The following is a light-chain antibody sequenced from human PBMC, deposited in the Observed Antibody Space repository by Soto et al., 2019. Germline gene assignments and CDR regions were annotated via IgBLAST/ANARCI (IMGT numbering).Light chain of an antibody. CDR3: AQGLATPFT. Sequence: EIVLTQSPLSLPVTPGEPASISCRSSRNLLHSNGYYYLDWYLQKPGQSPQLLIYLGSNRASGVPDRFSGSGSGTEFTLTISRVEAEDVGVYFCAQGLATPFTFGGGTKVDIK. CDR1: RNLLHSNGYYY. J-gene: IGKJ4*01. CDR2: LGS. V-gene: IGKV2-28*01.